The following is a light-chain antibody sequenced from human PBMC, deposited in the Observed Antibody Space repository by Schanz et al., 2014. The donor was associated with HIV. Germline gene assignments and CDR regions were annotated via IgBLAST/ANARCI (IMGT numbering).Light chain of an antibody. V-gene: IGLV2-14*03. J-gene: IGLJ2*01. CDR1: SSDIGAYNY. CDR3: CSYAGSSTYVV. Sequence: QSALTQPASVSGSPGQSITISCTGTSSDIGAYNYVSWYQQHPGKAPKLMIYDVSSRPSGVSNRFSASKSGNTASLTISGLQAEDEADYYCCSYAGSSTYVVFGGGTKLTVL. CDR2: DVS.